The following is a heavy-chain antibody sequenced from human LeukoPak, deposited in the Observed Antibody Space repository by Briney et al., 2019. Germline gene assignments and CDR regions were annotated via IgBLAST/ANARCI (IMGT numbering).Heavy chain of an antibody. CDR2: SIPIFVTA. J-gene: IGHJ5*02. CDR1: GGTFSSYA. V-gene: IGHV1-69*06. D-gene: IGHD3-9*01. CDR3: ARPVYYDILTGYSGRNWFDP. Sequence: ASVKVSCKASGGTFSSYAISWVRQAPGQGLEWMGGSIPIFVTANYAQKFQGRVTITADKSTSTAYMELSSLRSEDTAVYYCARPVYYDILTGYSGRNWFDPWGQGTLVTVSS.